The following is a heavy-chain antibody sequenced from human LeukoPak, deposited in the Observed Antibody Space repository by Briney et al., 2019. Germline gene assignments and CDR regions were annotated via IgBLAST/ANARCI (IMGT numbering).Heavy chain of an antibody. J-gene: IGHJ4*02. D-gene: IGHD2-15*01. CDR1: GFTVSSNY. Sequence: GGSLRLSCAASGFTVSSNYMSWVRQAPGKGLEWVANIKKDGSEKHYVDSVKGRFAISRDNARNSLFLQMNSLRAEDTAIYYCVRDVSDENDSASRIHLDSWGQGTLVSVSS. V-gene: IGHV3-7*01. CDR3: VRDVSDENDSASRIHLDS. CDR2: IKKDGSEK.